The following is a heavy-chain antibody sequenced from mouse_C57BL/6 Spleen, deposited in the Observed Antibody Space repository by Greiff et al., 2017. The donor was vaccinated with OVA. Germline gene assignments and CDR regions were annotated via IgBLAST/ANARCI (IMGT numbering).Heavy chain of an antibody. CDR3: ARSLLSSYWSWFAY. CDR1: GFTFTDYY. J-gene: IGHJ3*01. CDR2: IRIKANGYTT. D-gene: IGHD1-1*01. V-gene: IGHV7-3*01. Sequence: EVQGVESGGGLVQPGGSLSLSCAASGFTFTDYYMSWVRQPPGKALEWLGFIRIKANGYTTEYSAYVKGRFTISRDHSQSILYLQMNALIAEDSATYYWARSLLSSYWSWFAYWGQGTLVTVSA.